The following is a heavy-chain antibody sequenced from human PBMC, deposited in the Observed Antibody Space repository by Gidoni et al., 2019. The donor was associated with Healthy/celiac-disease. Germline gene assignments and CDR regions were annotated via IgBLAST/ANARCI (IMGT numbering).Heavy chain of an antibody. Sequence: QVQLVQSGAAVKNPAPSLKVSRKASGYTFTGYSMHWVRQAPGQGLEWRGWISPNSGGTNYAQKFKGWITMSRDTSISTAYMELSRMRSDDTAVYYCARDALVEPGYAAFDIWGQGTMVTVSS. CDR2: ISPNSGGT. CDR3: ARDALVEPGYAAFDI. CDR1: GYTFTGYS. V-gene: IGHV1-2*04. D-gene: IGHD2-8*02. J-gene: IGHJ3*02.